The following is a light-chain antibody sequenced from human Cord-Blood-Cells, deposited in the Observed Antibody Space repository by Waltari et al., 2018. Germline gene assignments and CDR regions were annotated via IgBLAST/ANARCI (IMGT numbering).Light chain of an antibody. CDR1: QSVTSSY. Sequence: EIVLTQSPGTLSLSPGERATVSCRDSQSVTSSYLAWYQQKPGQSPRLLIYGASSRATGIPDRFSGSGSGTDFTLTISRLEPEDFAVYYCQQYGSSPLSFGQGTKVEIK. J-gene: IGKJ1*01. CDR3: QQYGSSPLS. V-gene: IGKV3-20*01. CDR2: GAS.